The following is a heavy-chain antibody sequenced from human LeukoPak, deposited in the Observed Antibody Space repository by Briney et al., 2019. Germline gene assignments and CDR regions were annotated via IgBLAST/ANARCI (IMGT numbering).Heavy chain of an antibody. CDR3: VRDPVDY. CDR1: GFTFSSYA. V-gene: IGHV3-7*01. Sequence: GGSLRLSCAASGFTFSSYAMNWVRQAPGKGLEWVASIKQDASDKYYVDSVKGRFTISRDNAKNSLFLQMISLRAEDTALYYCVRDPVDYWGQGILVTVSS. J-gene: IGHJ4*02. CDR2: IKQDASDK.